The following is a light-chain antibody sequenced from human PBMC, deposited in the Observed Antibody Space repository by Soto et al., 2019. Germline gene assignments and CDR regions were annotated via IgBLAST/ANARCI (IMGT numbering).Light chain of an antibody. J-gene: IGLJ2*01. CDR3: AAWDDSLNALV. V-gene: IGLV1-44*01. CDR2: SNN. CDR1: SYNIGSNT. Sequence: QSVLTQPPSASGTPGQRVTISCSGGSYNIGSNTVSWYQQLPGTAPKLLIYSNNQRPSGVPDRLSGSKSGTSASLAISGLQSEDEADYYCAAWDDSLNALVFGGGTQLTVL.